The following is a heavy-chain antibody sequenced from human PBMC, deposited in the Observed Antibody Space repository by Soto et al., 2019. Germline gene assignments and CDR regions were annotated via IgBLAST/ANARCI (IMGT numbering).Heavy chain of an antibody. J-gene: IGHJ6*02. CDR1: GYRFSSYW. D-gene: IGHD3-16*01. CDR3: ARQGSNGAHYYYGMDV. Sequence: GESLKISCKGSGYRFSSYWIAWVRQTPGKGLEWMGIIYPGDSDTRYSPSFEGQVTMSADKSSSTAYLQWSSLKASDTAMYYCARQGSNGAHYYYGMDVWGQGTTVTGSS. CDR2: IYPGDSDT. V-gene: IGHV5-51*01.